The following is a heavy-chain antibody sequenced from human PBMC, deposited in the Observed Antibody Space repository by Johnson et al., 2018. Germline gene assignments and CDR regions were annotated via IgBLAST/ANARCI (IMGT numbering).Heavy chain of an antibody. J-gene: IGHJ3*02. CDR3: ARGFCSGGSCYAPGGAFDI. V-gene: IGHV3-7*01. Sequence: QPVGSLRLSCAASGFTFSSYWISWVRQAPGKGLEWVANIKQDGSEKYYVDPVKGRFTISRDNAKNTLYLQMNSLRAEDTAVYYCARGFCSGGSCYAPGGAFDIWGQGTMVTVSS. D-gene: IGHD2-15*01. CDR2: IKQDGSEK. CDR1: GFTFSSYW.